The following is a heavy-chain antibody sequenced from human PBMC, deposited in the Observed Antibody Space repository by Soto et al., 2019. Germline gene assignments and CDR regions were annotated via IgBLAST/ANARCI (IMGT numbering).Heavy chain of an antibody. V-gene: IGHV1-18*01. CDR3: AREPNYFDS. J-gene: IGHJ4*02. CDR1: GYTFTSYG. CDR2: ISAYNGNT. Sequence: QVQLVQSGAEVKKPGASVKVSCKASGYTFTSYGISWVRQAPGQGLEWMGWISAYNGNTNDAQKLQGRVTMTTDTPTSTDYMQLRSRRSDDTAVYYCAREPNYFDSWGQGSLVTVSS.